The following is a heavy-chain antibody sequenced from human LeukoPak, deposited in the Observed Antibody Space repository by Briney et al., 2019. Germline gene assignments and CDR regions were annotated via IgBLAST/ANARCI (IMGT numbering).Heavy chain of an antibody. J-gene: IGHJ1*01. CDR1: GGTFRNSG. V-gene: IGHV1-69*04. Sequence: SVKVSCKASGGTFRNSGISWVRQAPGQGLEYVGRIIPILDITEYGKTSPGRVTITADTATDTFYMELSGLRSEDTAVYYCAKIHDDSGYYYEYFQFWGQGTLITVSS. CDR2: IIPILDIT. D-gene: IGHD3-22*01. CDR3: AKIHDDSGYYYEYFQF.